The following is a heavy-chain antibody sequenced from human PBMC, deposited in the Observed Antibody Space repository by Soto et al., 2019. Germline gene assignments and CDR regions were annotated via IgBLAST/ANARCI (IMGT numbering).Heavy chain of an antibody. CDR3: AIAPPDDYGRHDAFDI. D-gene: IGHD4-17*01. J-gene: IGHJ3*02. Sequence: PGGSLRLSCAASGFTFSSYAMHWVRQAPGKGLEWVAVISYDGSNKYYADSVKGRFTISRDNSKNTLYLQMNSLRAEDTAVYYCAIAPPDDYGRHDAFDIWGQGTMVTVSS. CDR1: GFTFSSYA. CDR2: ISYDGSNK. V-gene: IGHV3-30*04.